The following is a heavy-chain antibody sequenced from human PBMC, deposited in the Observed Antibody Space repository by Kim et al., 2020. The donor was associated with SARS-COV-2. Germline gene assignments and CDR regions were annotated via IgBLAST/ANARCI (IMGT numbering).Heavy chain of an antibody. CDR2: IIPIFGTA. CDR3: VPGSIAAAGSLGWFDP. V-gene: IGHV1-69*13. D-gene: IGHD6-13*01. Sequence: SVKVSCKASGGTFSSYAISWVRQAPGQGLEWMGGIIPIFGTANYAQKFQGRVTITADESTSTAYMELSSLRSEDTAVYYCVPGSIAAAGSLGWFDPWGQGTLVTVSS. CDR1: GGTFSSYA. J-gene: IGHJ5*02.